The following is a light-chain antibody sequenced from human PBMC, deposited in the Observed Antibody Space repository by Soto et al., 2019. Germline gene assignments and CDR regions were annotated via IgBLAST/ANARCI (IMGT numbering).Light chain of an antibody. CDR2: DAS. J-gene: IGKJ5*01. CDR1: QSVSSY. Sequence: EIVWTQYPATLSLSLGERATLSCRASQSVSSYLAWYQQKPGQAPRLLIYDASNRATGIPARFSGSGSGTDFTLTISSLEPEDFAVYYCQQRSNWPPSITFCQGTRIEIK. CDR3: QQRSNWPPSIT. V-gene: IGKV3-11*01.